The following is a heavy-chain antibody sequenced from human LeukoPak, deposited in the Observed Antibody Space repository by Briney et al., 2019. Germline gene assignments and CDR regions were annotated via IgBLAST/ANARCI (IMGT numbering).Heavy chain of an antibody. D-gene: IGHD3-10*01. V-gene: IGHV3-23*01. J-gene: IGHJ5*02. CDR2: IRSSGDNT. CDR3: AGSFYGSGSSNIPPNWFDP. CDR1: GFTFSSYA. Sequence: GGSLRLSCAASGFTFSSYAMNWVRQAPGKGLEWVSSIRSSGDNTYYADSVKGRFTISRDNSKNTVYLQMNSLRAEDTAVYYCAGSFYGSGSSNIPPNWFDPWGQGTLVTVSS.